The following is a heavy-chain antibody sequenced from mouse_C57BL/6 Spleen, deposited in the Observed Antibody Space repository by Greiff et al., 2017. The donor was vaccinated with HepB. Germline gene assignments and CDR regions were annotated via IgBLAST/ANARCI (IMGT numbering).Heavy chain of an antibody. CDR3: ARSNWDWYFDV. V-gene: IGHV5-15*01. D-gene: IGHD4-1*01. CDR2: ISNLAYSI. CDR1: GFTFSDYG. Sequence: EVKLVESGGGLVQPGGSLKLSCAASGFTFSDYGMAWVRQAPRKGPEWVAFISNLAYSIYYADTVTGRFTISRENAKNTLYLEMSSLRSEDTAMYYCARSNWDWYFDVWGTGTTVTVSS. J-gene: IGHJ1*03.